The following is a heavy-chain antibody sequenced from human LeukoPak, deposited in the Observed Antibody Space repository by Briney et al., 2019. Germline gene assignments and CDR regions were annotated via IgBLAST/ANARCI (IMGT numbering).Heavy chain of an antibody. Sequence: GSLRLSSAASGFTFSSYWMSWVRQAPGKGLEWVANIKQDGSEKYYVDSVKGRFTISRDNAKNSLYLQMNSLRAEDTAVYYCARDGTYNDSSGYDDAFDIWGQGTMVTVSS. CDR1: GFTFSSYW. V-gene: IGHV3-7*01. CDR3: ARDGTYNDSSGYDDAFDI. CDR2: IKQDGSEK. D-gene: IGHD3-22*01. J-gene: IGHJ3*02.